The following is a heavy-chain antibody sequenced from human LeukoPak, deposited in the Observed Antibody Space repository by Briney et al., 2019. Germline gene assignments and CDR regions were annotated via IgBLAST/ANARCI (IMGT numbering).Heavy chain of an antibody. D-gene: IGHD1-26*01. CDR1: GGTFSSYA. Sequence: ASVKVSCKASGGTFSSYAISWVRQAPGQGLEWMGRIIPILGIANYAQKFQGRVTITADKSTSTAYMELSSLRSEDTAVYYRARGNPVGATTYYYGMDVWGQGTTVTVSS. CDR3: ARGNPVGATTYYYGMDV. CDR2: IIPILGIA. V-gene: IGHV1-69*04. J-gene: IGHJ6*02.